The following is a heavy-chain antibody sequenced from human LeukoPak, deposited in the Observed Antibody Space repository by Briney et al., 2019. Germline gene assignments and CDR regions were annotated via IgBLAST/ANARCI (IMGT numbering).Heavy chain of an antibody. Sequence: SETLSLTCGVSGGSISNTNWWTWVRQPPGKGLEWIGEVNLQGSTNYNPSLKSRVAISVDKSENHISLKLTSVTAADTAVYYCARDYCQGGGTCTIDYWGQGTLVTVSS. CDR1: GGSISNTNW. CDR2: VNLQGST. V-gene: IGHV4-4*02. CDR3: ARDYCQGGGTCTIDY. J-gene: IGHJ4*02. D-gene: IGHD2-15*01.